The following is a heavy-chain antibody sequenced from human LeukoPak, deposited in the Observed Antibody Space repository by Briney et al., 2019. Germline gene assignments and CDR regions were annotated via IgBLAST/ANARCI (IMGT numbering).Heavy chain of an antibody. D-gene: IGHD3-10*01. CDR1: GFTFSSYG. Sequence: GGSLRLSCAASGFTFSSYGMHWVRQAPGKGLEWVAVISYDGSNKYYADSVKGRFTISRDNAKNSLYLQMNSLRAEDTAVYYCAREGSGSYNIDFDYWGQGTLVTVSS. CDR2: ISYDGSNK. J-gene: IGHJ4*02. CDR3: AREGSGSYNIDFDY. V-gene: IGHV3-30*03.